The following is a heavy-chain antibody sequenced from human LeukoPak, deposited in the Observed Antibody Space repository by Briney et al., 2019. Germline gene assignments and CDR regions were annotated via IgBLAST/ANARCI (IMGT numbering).Heavy chain of an antibody. CDR1: GGSISSHY. D-gene: IGHD6-13*01. Sequence: SETLSLTCTVSGGSISSHYWSWIRQPPGKGLEWIGYIYYSGSTNYNPSLKSRVTISVDTSKNQFSLKLSSVTAADTAVYYWARGAFFHPRQQDPNWFDPWGQGTLVTVSS. CDR3: ARGAFFHPRQQDPNWFDP. J-gene: IGHJ5*02. V-gene: IGHV4-59*11. CDR2: IYYSGST.